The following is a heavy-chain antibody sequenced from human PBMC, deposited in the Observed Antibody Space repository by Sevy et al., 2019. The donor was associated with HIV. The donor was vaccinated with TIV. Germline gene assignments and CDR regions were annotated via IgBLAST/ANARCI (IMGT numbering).Heavy chain of an antibody. CDR3: AKRRVQSGLSGGGANYGWDV. CDR2: LIGGGSRT. D-gene: IGHD3-10*01. CDR1: GFPFSNYA. V-gene: IGHV3-23*01. Sequence: GRSLRLSCAASGFPFSNYAMSWIRQAPGKGLEWVSTLIGGGSRTYYADSVTGRFTISRDNSKNTLNLQMNSLRADDTAIYYCAKRRVQSGLSGGGANYGWDVCGHGTTVTVSS. J-gene: IGHJ6*02.